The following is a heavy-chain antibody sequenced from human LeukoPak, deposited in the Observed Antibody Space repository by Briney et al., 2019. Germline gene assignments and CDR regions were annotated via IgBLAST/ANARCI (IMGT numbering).Heavy chain of an antibody. V-gene: IGHV3-72*01. CDR2: TRNKANSYIS. D-gene: IGHD4-17*01. CDR3: ARDFDYGDGFDF. CDR1: GFPFTDRY. Sequence: PGGSLRLSCAASGFPFTDRYMDWVRQAPGKGLEWVGRTRNKANSYISEYAASVKGRFTISRDNSKNSLYLQMNSLETENTAVYYCARDFDYGDGFDFWGQGTLVTVSS. J-gene: IGHJ4*02.